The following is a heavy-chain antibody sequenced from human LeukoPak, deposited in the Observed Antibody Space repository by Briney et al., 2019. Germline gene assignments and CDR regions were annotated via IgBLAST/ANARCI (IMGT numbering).Heavy chain of an antibody. Sequence: GGSLRLSCAASGFIFSNYAMTWVRQAPGKGLEWVSTVTGGATDTYYADSVKGRFTISRDNSRNTLYLQMNSLRVEDTAVYYCASRGTTGSWGQGTLVTVSS. CDR1: GFIFSNYA. J-gene: IGHJ5*02. V-gene: IGHV3-23*01. D-gene: IGHD1-1*01. CDR2: VTGGATDT. CDR3: ASRGTTGS.